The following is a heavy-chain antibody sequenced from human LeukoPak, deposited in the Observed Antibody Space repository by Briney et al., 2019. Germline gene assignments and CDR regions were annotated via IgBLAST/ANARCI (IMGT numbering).Heavy chain of an antibody. D-gene: IGHD2-2*01. CDR1: GFTFSSYA. CDR3: ARDHAYRADY. CDR2: INQDESKK. Sequence: GGSLRLSCAASGFTFSSYAMSWVRQAPGKGLEWVANINQDESKKYYADSVKGRFTISRDNAKNSLYLQMSSLAAEDTAIYYCARDHAYRADYWGQGTLVTVSS. J-gene: IGHJ4*02. V-gene: IGHV3-7*01.